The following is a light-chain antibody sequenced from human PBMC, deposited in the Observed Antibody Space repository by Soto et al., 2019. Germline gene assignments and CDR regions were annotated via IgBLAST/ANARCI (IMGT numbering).Light chain of an antibody. CDR2: DVS. CDR1: SSDVGGYKY. V-gene: IGLV2-14*01. J-gene: IGLJ1*01. CDR3: SSYTSSSSYV. Sequence: QSVLTQPASVSGSPGQSITISCSGTSSDVGGYKYVSWYQQHPGKAPKLMIYDVSNRPSGVSNRFSGSKSGNTASLTISGLQAEDEADYYCSSYTSSSSYVLGTGTKVNVL.